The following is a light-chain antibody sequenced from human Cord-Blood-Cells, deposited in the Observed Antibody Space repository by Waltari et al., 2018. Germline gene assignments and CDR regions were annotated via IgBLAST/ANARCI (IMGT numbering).Light chain of an antibody. CDR1: QSVSSSY. CDR2: GAS. V-gene: IGKV3-20*01. Sequence: EIVLTQSPGTLSLSPGERATLSCRASQSVSSSYLSWYQQKPGQAPRLLISGASSRATGIPDRVGGSGSGTDFTLTISRLEPKDFAVYYCPQYGSSPMYTFGQGTKLEIK. CDR3: PQYGSSPMYT. J-gene: IGKJ2*01.